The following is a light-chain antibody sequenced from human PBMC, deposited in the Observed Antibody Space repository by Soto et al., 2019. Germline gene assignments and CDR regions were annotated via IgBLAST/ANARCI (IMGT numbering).Light chain of an antibody. Sequence: QLVLTQPASVSGAAGQRVTISCTGSSSNIGAGYDVHWYQQLPGTAPKLLIYGNTNRPSGVPDRFSGSKSGTSASLAITGLRPEDEADYYCQSFDTRLSGYVFATGTKLTV. CDR2: GNT. CDR3: QSFDTRLSGYV. V-gene: IGLV1-40*01. CDR1: SSNIGAGYD. J-gene: IGLJ1*01.